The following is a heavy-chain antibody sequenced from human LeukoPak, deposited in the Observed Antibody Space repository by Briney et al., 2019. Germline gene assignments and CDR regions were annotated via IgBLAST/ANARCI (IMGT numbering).Heavy chain of an antibody. CDR3: AKDGGFGELLLN. J-gene: IGHJ4*02. D-gene: IGHD3-10*01. CDR1: GFTFDDYA. V-gene: IGHV3-43*02. Sequence: AGGSLRLSCAASGFTFDDYAMHWVRQAPGKGPEWVSLISGDGGSTYYADSVKGRFTISRDNSKNSLYLQMNSLRTEDTALYYCAKDGGFGELLLNWGQGTLVTVSS. CDR2: ISGDGGST.